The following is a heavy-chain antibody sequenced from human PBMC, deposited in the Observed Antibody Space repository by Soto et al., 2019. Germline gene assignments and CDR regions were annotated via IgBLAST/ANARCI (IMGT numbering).Heavy chain of an antibody. CDR1: GFTLKNYW. Sequence: EEQLVESGGGLVQPGGSLRLSCAASGFTLKNYWMHWVRQAPGKGLVWVARINNDGSSTTYADFVKGRFTISRDNAKNTLYLQMDSLRAEDTAMYYCGRHLGQERWLDPWGQGTLVTVSS. D-gene: IGHD1-26*01. J-gene: IGHJ5*02. V-gene: IGHV3-74*03. CDR3: GRHLGQERWLDP. CDR2: INNDGSST.